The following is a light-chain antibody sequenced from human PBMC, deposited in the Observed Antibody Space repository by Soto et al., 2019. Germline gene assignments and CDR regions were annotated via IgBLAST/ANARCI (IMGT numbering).Light chain of an antibody. CDR1: SSNIGGNA. CDR2: SNN. J-gene: IGLJ2*01. Sequence: QSVLTQPPSASGAPGQRVTISCSGSSSNIGGNAVNWYQQLPGTAPKLLIYSNNQRPSGVPDRFSGSKSGTSAFLAISGLQSEDEGVYHCAAWDGSLNGPIFGGGTKLTVL. CDR3: AAWDGSLNGPI. V-gene: IGLV1-44*01.